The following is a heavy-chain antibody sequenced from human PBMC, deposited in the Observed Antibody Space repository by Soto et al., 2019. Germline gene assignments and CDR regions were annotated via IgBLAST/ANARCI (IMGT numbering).Heavy chain of an antibody. CDR3: AKDQPMTTVTTLYPRFS. J-gene: IGHJ5*02. CDR2: ISGSGGST. Sequence: EVQLLESGGGLVQPGGSLRLSCAASGFTFSSYAMSWVRQAPGKGLEWVSAISGSGGSTYYADSVKGRFTISRDNSKNTLYLQMNSLRAEDTAVYYCAKDQPMTTVTTLYPRFSWGQGTLVTVSS. D-gene: IGHD4-17*01. CDR1: GFTFSSYA. V-gene: IGHV3-23*01.